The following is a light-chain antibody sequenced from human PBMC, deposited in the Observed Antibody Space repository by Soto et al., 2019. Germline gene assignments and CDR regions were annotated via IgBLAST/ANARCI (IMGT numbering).Light chain of an antibody. CDR1: QSISNW. V-gene: IGKV1-5*01. CDR2: AAS. CDR3: QQLHNYPLT. Sequence: DIQMTQSPSTLSASVGDRVTITCRASQSISNWLAWYQQKQGKAPKLLIYAASTLQSGVPSRFSGSGSGTEFTLTIRSLQTEDLATYFCQQLHNYPLTFGGGTKV. J-gene: IGKJ4*01.